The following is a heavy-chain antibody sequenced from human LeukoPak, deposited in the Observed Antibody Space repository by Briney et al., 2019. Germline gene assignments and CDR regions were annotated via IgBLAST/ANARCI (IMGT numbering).Heavy chain of an antibody. Sequence: SETLSLTCTVSGGSISSYYWSWIRQPPGKGLEWIGYIYYSGSTNYNPSLKSRVTISVDRSKNQFSLKLSSVTAADTAVYYCARDKPGDPFDYWGQGTLVTVSS. D-gene: IGHD7-27*01. V-gene: IGHV4-59*12. J-gene: IGHJ4*02. CDR2: IYYSGST. CDR3: ARDKPGDPFDY. CDR1: GGSISSYY.